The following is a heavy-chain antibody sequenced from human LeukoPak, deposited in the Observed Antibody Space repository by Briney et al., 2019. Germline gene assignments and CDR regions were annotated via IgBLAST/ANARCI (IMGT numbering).Heavy chain of an antibody. D-gene: IGHD3-22*01. J-gene: IGHJ4*02. CDR2: ISYDGSNK. V-gene: IGHV3-30-3*01. CDR3: ARVSGGYYYYFDY. Sequence: GRSLRLSCAASGFTFSSYAMHWVRQAPGKGLEWVAVISYDGSNKYYADSVKGRFTISRDNSKNTLYLQMNSLRAEDTAVYYCARVSGGYYYYFDYWGQGTLVTVSS. CDR1: GFTFSSYA.